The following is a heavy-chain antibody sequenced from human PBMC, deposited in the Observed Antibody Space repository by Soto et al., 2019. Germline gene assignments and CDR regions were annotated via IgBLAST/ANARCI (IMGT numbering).Heavy chain of an antibody. V-gene: IGHV3-23*01. CDR2: ITGTGGNT. D-gene: IGHD5-18*01. Sequence: LRLSCAASGYTFNSYGMSWIRQPSGKGLEWVSSITGTGGNTYYADSVEGRFSVSRDNSKNTLYLDMSSLRADDTAVYYCVRVRGYNYGIDYWGPGTLVTVSS. J-gene: IGHJ4*02. CDR3: VRVRGYNYGIDY. CDR1: GYTFNSYG.